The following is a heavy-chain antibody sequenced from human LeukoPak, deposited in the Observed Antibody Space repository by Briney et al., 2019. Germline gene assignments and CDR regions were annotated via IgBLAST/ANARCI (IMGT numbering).Heavy chain of an antibody. CDR3: ARGTYYYDSSGYYSDY. CDR1: GFTFSDYY. CDR2: IKPDGSVQ. J-gene: IGHJ4*02. D-gene: IGHD3-22*01. Sequence: PGGSLRLSCAGSGFTFSDYYMDWVRQAPGKGLEWLANIKPDGSVQNYVDSVKGRFTISRDNAKNSLYLQMNSLRAEDTAVYYCARGTYYYDSSGYYSDYWGQGTLVTVSS. V-gene: IGHV3-7*03.